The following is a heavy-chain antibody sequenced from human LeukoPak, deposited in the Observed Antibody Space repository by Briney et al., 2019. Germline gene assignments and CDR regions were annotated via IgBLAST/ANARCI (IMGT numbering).Heavy chain of an antibody. Sequence: PGGSLRLSCAASGFTFNNYGMHWVRQAPCKGLEWVAFIRYNGNNQYYADSVKGRFTISRDNSKNTLYLQMNSLKGDDTAVYYCAKDSAFYYIDVWGKGTTVIISS. CDR2: IRYNGNNQ. J-gene: IGHJ6*03. V-gene: IGHV3-30*02. D-gene: IGHD3-10*01. CDR3: AKDSAFYYIDV. CDR1: GFTFNNYG.